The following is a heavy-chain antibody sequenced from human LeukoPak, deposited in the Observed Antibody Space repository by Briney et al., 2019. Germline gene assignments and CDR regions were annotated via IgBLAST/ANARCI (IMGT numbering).Heavy chain of an antibody. J-gene: IGHJ4*02. CDR1: GFTFDDYA. D-gene: IGHD1-26*01. V-gene: IGHV3-23*01. CDR2: IGGSGGST. CDR3: ARVKVGATPYLDY. Sequence: GGSLRLSCAASGFTFDDYAMHWVRQAPGKGLEWVSAIGGSGGSTYYADSVKGRFTISRDNSKNTLYLQMNSLRAEDTAVYYCARVKVGATPYLDYWGQGTLVTVSS.